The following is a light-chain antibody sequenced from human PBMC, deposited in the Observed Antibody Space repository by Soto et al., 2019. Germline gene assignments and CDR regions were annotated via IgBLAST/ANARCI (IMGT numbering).Light chain of an antibody. CDR1: SIGSES. Sequence: SYELTQPPSVSVAPGQTARITCGGNSIGSESVHWNQQKPGQAPVVVVYDDSERPSGVPDRFSGSNSGNTATLTISRVEAGDEADYYCQVWHTSSARVVFGGGTKVTVL. V-gene: IGLV3-21*02. J-gene: IGLJ2*01. CDR3: QVWHTSSARVV. CDR2: DDS.